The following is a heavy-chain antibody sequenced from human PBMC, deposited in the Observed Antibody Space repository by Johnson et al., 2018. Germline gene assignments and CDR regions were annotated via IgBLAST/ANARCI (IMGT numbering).Heavy chain of an antibody. D-gene: IGHD2-2*01. CDR2: ISSGNTYI. J-gene: IGHJ3*01. CDR3: ARAHGMYCGTTSCRWDAFDL. V-gene: IGHV3-21*06. CDR1: GFTFSSYS. Sequence: VQLVESGGGLVKPGGSLRLSCAASGFTFSSYSLSWVRQAPGKGLEWVSYISSGNTYIYYADSVKGRFTISRHNPKNSLYLQRNSLRADDTAVYFCARAHGMYCGTTSCRWDAFDLWGPGTTVTVSS.